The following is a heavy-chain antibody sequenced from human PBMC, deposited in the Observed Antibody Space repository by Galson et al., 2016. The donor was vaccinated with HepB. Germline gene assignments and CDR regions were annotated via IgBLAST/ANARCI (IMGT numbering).Heavy chain of an antibody. CDR2: INQDGSEN. J-gene: IGHJ4*02. CDR3: VRDLDY. Sequence: SLRLSCAASGFIVSSTYMSWVRQAPGKGLEWVANINQDGSENSYVDSVKGRFTISRDNAKNSLYLHMNSLRAEDTALYYCVRDLDYWGQGTLVTVSS. CDR1: GFIVSSTY. V-gene: IGHV3-7*01.